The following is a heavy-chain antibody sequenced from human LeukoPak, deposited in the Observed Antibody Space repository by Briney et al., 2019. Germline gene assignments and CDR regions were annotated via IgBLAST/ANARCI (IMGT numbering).Heavy chain of an antibody. D-gene: IGHD1-26*01. V-gene: IGHV1-18*01. CDR1: GYTFTSYG. J-gene: IGHJ5*02. CDR3: ARDVGATTRWFDP. CDR2: ISAYNGNT. Sequence: AASVNVSCTASGYTFTSYGISWVRQAPGQGLEWMGWISAYNGNTNYAQKLQGRVTMTTDTSTSTAYMELRSLRSDDTAVYYCARDVGATTRWFDPWGQGTLVTVSS.